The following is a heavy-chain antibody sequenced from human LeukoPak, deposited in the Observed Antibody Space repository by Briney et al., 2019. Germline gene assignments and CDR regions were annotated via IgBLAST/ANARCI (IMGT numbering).Heavy chain of an antibody. CDR1: GGTFSSYA. Sequence: SVKVSCKTSGGTFSSYAISWVRQAPGQGLEWMGGIIPIFGTANYAQKFQGRVTITTDESTSTAYMELSSLRSEDTAVYYCARDSPRGDYGDYASDPSQYYFDYWGQGTLVTVSS. CDR2: IIPIFGTA. D-gene: IGHD4-17*01. CDR3: ARDSPRGDYGDYASDPSQYYFDY. J-gene: IGHJ4*02. V-gene: IGHV1-69*05.